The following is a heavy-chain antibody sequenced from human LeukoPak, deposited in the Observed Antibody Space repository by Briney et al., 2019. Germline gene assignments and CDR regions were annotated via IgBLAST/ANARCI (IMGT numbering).Heavy chain of an antibody. Sequence: SETLSLTCTVSGGSISSYYWSWIRQPPGKGLEWIGYIYYSGSTNYNPCLKSRVTISVDTSKNQFSLKLSSVTPADTAVYYCARDKAACSYYYGMDVWGQGTTVTVSS. J-gene: IGHJ6*02. D-gene: IGHD6-13*01. V-gene: IGHV4-59*01. CDR3: ARDKAACSYYYGMDV. CDR2: IYYSGST. CDR1: GGSISSYY.